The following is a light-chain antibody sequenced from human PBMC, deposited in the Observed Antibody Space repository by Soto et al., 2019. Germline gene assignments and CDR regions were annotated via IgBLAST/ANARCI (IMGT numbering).Light chain of an antibody. CDR1: QTISSN. V-gene: IGKV3-15*01. J-gene: IGKJ4*01. Sequence: EIVMTQSPATLSVSPGERASLSCRANQTISSNLAWYQQKPGQAPRLLIYGASTRATGIPARFSGSGSGTEFSLTISSLQSEDFTVYYCQHYKNWLGTFGGGTKVEIK. CDR3: QHYKNWLGT. CDR2: GAS.